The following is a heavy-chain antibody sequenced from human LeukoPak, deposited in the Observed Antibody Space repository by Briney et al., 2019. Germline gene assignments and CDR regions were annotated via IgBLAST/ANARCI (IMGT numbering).Heavy chain of an antibody. Sequence: PGGSLRLSCAASGFTFSSYSMDWVRQAPGKGLEWVAVILYDGSNKYYADSVKGRFTISRDNSKNTLYLQMNSLRAEDTAVYFCARESPFSSGKKDAFDIWGQGTMVTVSS. J-gene: IGHJ3*02. D-gene: IGHD3-10*01. V-gene: IGHV3-30*03. CDR3: ARESPFSSGKKDAFDI. CDR2: ILYDGSNK. CDR1: GFTFSSYS.